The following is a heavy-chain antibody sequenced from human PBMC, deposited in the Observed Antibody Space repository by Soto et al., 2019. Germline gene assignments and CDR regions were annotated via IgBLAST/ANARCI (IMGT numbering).Heavy chain of an antibody. Sequence: GGSLRLSCAASGFTFDDYAMHWVRQAPGKGLEWVSGISWNSGSIGYADSVKGRFTISRDNAKNSLYLQMNSLRAEDTALYYCAKALHLAEYFQHWGQGTLVTVSS. CDR3: AKALHLAEYFQH. V-gene: IGHV3-9*01. CDR1: GFTFDDYA. CDR2: ISWNSGSI. J-gene: IGHJ1*01.